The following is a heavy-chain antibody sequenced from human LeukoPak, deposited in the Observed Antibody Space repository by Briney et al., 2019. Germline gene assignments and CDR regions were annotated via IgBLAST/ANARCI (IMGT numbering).Heavy chain of an antibody. Sequence: SETLSLTCTVSSGSISSSSYYWGWIRQPPGKGLEWIGYIYYSGSTNYNPSLKSRVTISVDTSKNQFSLKLSSVTAADTAVYYCARGGADYGDFGSRYWGQGTLVTVSS. D-gene: IGHD4-17*01. J-gene: IGHJ4*02. CDR1: SGSISSSSYY. CDR2: IYYSGST. V-gene: IGHV4-61*05. CDR3: ARGGADYGDFGSRY.